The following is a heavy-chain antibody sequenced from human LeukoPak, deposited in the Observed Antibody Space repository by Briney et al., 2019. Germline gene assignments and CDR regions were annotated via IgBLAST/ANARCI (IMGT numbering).Heavy chain of an antibody. Sequence: GGSLRLSCAASGFTFSSYWMHWVRQAPGKGLVWVSRIYSDGSSTNYADSVKGRFTISRDNAKNTLYLQMNSLRAEDTAVYYCARGEYCSGGSCYSAAFDIWGQGTTVTVSS. CDR2: IYSDGSST. V-gene: IGHV3-74*01. D-gene: IGHD2-15*01. J-gene: IGHJ3*02. CDR1: GFTFSSYW. CDR3: ARGEYCSGGSCYSAAFDI.